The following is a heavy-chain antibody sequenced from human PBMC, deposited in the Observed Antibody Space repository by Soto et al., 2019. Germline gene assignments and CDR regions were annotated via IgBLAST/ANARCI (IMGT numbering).Heavy chain of an antibody. Sequence: SQTLSLACAISGDSVSSYSAAWNWIRQSPSGGLEWLGRTYYRSRFFRDYAESVKSRIIINPDTSKNQFSLQLKSVTPEDTAVYYCVRDRYSSSGWFDSWGQGTPVTVSS. D-gene: IGHD3-10*01. CDR1: GDSVSSYSAA. CDR3: VRDRYSSSGWFDS. J-gene: IGHJ5*01. V-gene: IGHV6-1*01. CDR2: TYYRSRFFR.